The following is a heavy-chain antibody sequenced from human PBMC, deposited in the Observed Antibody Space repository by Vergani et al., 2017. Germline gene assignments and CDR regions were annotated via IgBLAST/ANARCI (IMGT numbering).Heavy chain of an antibody. V-gene: IGHV4-38-2*01. CDR1: GYSISSGYY. CDR2: IYHSGST. CDR3: ARPSSYNWFGEPPSWYFDL. D-gene: IGHD3-10*01. J-gene: IGHJ2*01. Sequence: QVQLQESGPGLVKPSETLSLTCAVSGYSISSGYYWGWIRQPPGKGLEWIGSIYHSGSTYYNPSLKSRVTISVDTSKNQFSLKLSSVTAADTPVYYCARPSSYNWFGEPPSWYFDLWGRGTLVTVSS.